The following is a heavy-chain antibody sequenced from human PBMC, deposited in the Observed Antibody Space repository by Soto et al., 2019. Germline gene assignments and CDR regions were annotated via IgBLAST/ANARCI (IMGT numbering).Heavy chain of an antibody. D-gene: IGHD3-22*01. J-gene: IGHJ3*02. Sequence: SVKVSCKASGGTFSSYAISWVRQAPGQGLEWMGGIIPIFGTANYAQKFQGRVTMTEDTSTDTAYMELSSLRSEDTAVYYCATSEYYYDSSGYRDRDAFDIWGQGTMVTVSS. CDR1: GGTFSSYA. CDR2: IIPIFGTA. V-gene: IGHV1-69*06. CDR3: ATSEYYYDSSGYRDRDAFDI.